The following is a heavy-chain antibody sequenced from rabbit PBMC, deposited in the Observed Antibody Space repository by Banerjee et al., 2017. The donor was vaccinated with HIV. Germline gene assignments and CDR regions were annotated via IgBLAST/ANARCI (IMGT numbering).Heavy chain of an antibody. J-gene: IGHJ4*01. CDR2: IYAGSSGST. CDR1: GFSFSSSYW. V-gene: IGHV1S45*01. D-gene: IGHD7-1*01. CDR3: ARAPADYPGYRCYYFNL. Sequence: QEQLEESGGDLVKPGASLTLTCTASGFSFSSSYWICWVRQAPGKGLEWSACIYAGSSGSTYYASWAKGRFTISKTSSTTVTLQMTSLTAADTATYFCARAPADYPGYRCYYFNLWGQGTLVTIS.